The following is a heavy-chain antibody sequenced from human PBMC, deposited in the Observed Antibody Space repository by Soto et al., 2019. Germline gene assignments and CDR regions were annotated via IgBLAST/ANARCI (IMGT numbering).Heavy chain of an antibody. V-gene: IGHV4-61*03. D-gene: IGHD5-18*01. CDR2: IYYTGST. J-gene: IGHJ5*02. Sequence: SYTLSLTCTVFGASVCSGTYYWSWIRQAPGKGLEWVGHIYYTGSTNYNPSLNNRVTISVDTSKNHFSLQLTSVTAADTAVYYCARGAGFSYASTWFDIWGQGTLVTVS. CDR3: ARGAGFSYASTWFDI. CDR1: GASVCSGTYY.